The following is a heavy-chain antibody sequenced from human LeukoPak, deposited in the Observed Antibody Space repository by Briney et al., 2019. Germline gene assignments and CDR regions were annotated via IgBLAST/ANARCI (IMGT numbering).Heavy chain of an antibody. J-gene: IGHJ6*03. CDR3: AKDRFLMNNYMDV. V-gene: IGHV3-30*02. D-gene: IGHD1/OR15-1a*01. CDR2: IRYDGSNK. CDR1: GFTFSSYG. Sequence: GGSLRLSCAASGFTFSSYGMHWVRQAPGKGQEWVAFIRYDGSNKYYADSVKGRFTISRDNSKNTLYLQMNSLRAEDTAVYYCAKDRFLMNNYMDVWGKGTTVTVSS.